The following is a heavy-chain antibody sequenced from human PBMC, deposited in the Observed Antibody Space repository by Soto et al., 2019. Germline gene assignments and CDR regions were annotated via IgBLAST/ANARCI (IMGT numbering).Heavy chain of an antibody. CDR2: ISGSGGST. Sequence: EVQLLESGGGLVQPGGSLRLSCAASGFTFSSYAMSWVRQAPGKGLEWVSAISGSGGSTYYADSVKGRFTISRDNSKNTLYPQMNSLRAEDTAVYYCAKDQDAGYYYYGMDVWGQGTTVTVSS. V-gene: IGHV3-23*01. J-gene: IGHJ6*02. CDR1: GFTFSSYA. CDR3: AKDQDAGYYYYGMDV. D-gene: IGHD6-13*01.